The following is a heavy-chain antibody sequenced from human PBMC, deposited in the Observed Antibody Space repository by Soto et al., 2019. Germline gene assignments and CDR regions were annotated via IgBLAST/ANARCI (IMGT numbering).Heavy chain of an antibody. CDR1: GGSISSYY. D-gene: IGHD4-17*01. Sequence: SETLSLTCTVSGGSISSYYWSWIRQPPGKGLEWIGYIYYSGSTNYNPSLKSRVTISVDTSKNQFSLKLSSVTAADTAVYYCAIDSGSDYGDYSCYYGMDVWGQGTTVTVSS. J-gene: IGHJ6*02. CDR2: IYYSGST. CDR3: AIDSGSDYGDYSCYYGMDV. V-gene: IGHV4-59*01.